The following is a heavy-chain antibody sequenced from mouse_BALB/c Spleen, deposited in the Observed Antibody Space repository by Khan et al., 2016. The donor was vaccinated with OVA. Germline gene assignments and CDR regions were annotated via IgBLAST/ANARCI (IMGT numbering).Heavy chain of an antibody. Sequence: EVQLQESGPGLVKPSQSLSLTCTVTGYSITRDYAWNWIRQFPGNKLEWMGYISYSGSTRYNPSLKSRISIARDTSKNQFFLQLNSVTTEDTATYYCARGNYYWYAMDYWGQGTSVTVSS. J-gene: IGHJ4*01. D-gene: IGHD1-1*01. V-gene: IGHV3-2*02. CDR2: ISYSGST. CDR1: GYSITRDYA. CDR3: ARGNYYWYAMDY.